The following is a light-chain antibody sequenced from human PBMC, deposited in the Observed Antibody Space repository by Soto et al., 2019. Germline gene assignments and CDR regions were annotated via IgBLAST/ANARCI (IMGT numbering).Light chain of an antibody. CDR1: QSVSSSY. V-gene: IGKV3-20*01. CDR2: GAS. J-gene: IGKJ2*01. CDR3: QQYGSSPYT. Sequence: EIVLTQSPGTLSLSPGERATLSCRASQSVSSSYLAWYQQKPGQAPRLLIYGASSRATGIPARFSGGGSGTDFTLTISRLEPEDFAVYYCQQYGSSPYTFGQGTKLEIK.